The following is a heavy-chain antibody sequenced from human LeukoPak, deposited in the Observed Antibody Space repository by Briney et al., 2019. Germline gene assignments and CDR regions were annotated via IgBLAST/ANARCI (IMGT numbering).Heavy chain of an antibody. CDR1: GYTFTSYG. Sequence: ASVKVSCKASGYTFTSYGISWVRQAPGQGLEWMGWISAYNGNTNYAQKLQGRVTMTTDTSTSTAYMELRSLRSDDTAVYYCARDLVTSLDYYDSSGYTPHRRPPPTEYYMDVWGKGTTVTISS. CDR3: ARDLVTSLDYYDSSGYTPHRRPPPTEYYMDV. V-gene: IGHV1-18*01. CDR2: ISAYNGNT. D-gene: IGHD3-22*01. J-gene: IGHJ6*03.